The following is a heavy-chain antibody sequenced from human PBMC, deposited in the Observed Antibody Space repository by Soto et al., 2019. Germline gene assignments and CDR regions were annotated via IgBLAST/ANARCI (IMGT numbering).Heavy chain of an antibody. CDR3: VRMTSMMYFFDH. CDR2: ISYDVTNK. CDR1: GFSFSSYG. V-gene: IGHV3-30*03. J-gene: IGHJ4*02. D-gene: IGHD4-17*01. Sequence: LRLSCAASGFSFSSYGMHWVRQAPGKGLEWVAVISYDVTNKYYADSVKGRFTISSDNSNNTVFLQMTGLRPADTALYYCVRMTSMMYFFDHWGQGAQVTVSS.